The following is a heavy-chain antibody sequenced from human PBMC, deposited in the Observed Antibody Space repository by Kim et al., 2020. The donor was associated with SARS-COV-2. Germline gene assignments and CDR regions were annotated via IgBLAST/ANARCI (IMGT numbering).Heavy chain of an antibody. CDR3: ACGSKYGSHPFDM. Sequence: GGSLRLSCAASGFNFNDYAIDWVRQAPGKGLDWVAVVSSDGNKRFYADSVKGRFTISRDRSKNTVFLLMDGLRPEDTAVYYCACGSKYGSHPFDMWGQGTMVTVSS. CDR1: GFNFNDYA. D-gene: IGHD3-10*01. CDR2: VSSDGNKR. V-gene: IGHV3-30*04. J-gene: IGHJ3*02.